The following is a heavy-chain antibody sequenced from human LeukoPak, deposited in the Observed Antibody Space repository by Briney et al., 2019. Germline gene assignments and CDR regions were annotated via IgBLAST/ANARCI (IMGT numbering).Heavy chain of an antibody. D-gene: IGHD3-16*01. CDR3: SGDLNWHHDS. Sequence: GASVKVSCKASGDTFATYTINWVRQAPGQGFEWMGRSIPIFDTTNYARNFQGRLTITADKSTTTVYMELTSLRSDDTAVYYCSGDLNWHHDSWGQGTLVTVSS. J-gene: IGHJ5*02. CDR2: SIPIFDTT. CDR1: GDTFATYT. V-gene: IGHV1-69*08.